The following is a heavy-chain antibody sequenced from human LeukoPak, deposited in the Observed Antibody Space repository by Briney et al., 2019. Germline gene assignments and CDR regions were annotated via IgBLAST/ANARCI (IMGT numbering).Heavy chain of an antibody. Sequence: GASVKVSCKASGYTFTGYYMHWVRQAPGQGLEWMGWINPNSGGTNYAQKFQGRVTMTGDTSISTAYMELSRLRSDDTAVYYCARVLIPLISYGGNSGPPVYWGQGTLVTVSS. CDR3: ARVLIPLISYGGNSGPPVY. CDR1: GYTFTGYY. D-gene: IGHD4-23*01. J-gene: IGHJ4*02. V-gene: IGHV1-2*02. CDR2: INPNSGGT.